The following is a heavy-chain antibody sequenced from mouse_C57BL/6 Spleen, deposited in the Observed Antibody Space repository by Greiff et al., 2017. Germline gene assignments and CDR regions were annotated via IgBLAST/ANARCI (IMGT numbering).Heavy chain of an antibody. V-gene: IGHV1-69*01. CDR3: ARSGSSHTPFAY. CDR1: CYTFTSYW. Sequence: QVQLQQPGAELVMPGASVKLSCKASCYTFTSYWMHWVKQRPGQGLEWIGEIDPSDSYTNYNQKFKGKSTLTVDKSSSTAYMQLSSLTSEDSAVYYCARSGSSHTPFAYWGQGTLVTVSA. J-gene: IGHJ3*01. CDR2: IDPSDSYT. D-gene: IGHD1-1*01.